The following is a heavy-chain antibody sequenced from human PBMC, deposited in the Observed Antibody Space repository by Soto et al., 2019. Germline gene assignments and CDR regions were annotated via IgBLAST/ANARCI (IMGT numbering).Heavy chain of an antibody. CDR2: INPKTGDT. V-gene: IGHV1-2*02. D-gene: IGHD6-6*01. Sequence: ASVKVSCKTSGYTFTGYYLNWVRQAPGRRLEWVGWINPKTGDTNNAQKFQGRVTMTTDTSISTGYMELSGLKSDDTAVYYCVTGDHLVRWGQGTRVTVSS. CDR1: GYTFTGYY. J-gene: IGHJ4*02. CDR3: VTGDHLVR.